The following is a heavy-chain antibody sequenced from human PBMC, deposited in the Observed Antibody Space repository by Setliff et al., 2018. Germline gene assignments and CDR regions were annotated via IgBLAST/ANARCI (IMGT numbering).Heavy chain of an antibody. Sequence: SETLSLTCSVSGGSISPYYWIWIRQSPGKGLEWIGSIFYSGSARYNPSLESRVTMSVDTSKNQISLKLASVTAADTAVYYCARQDRFYDRSVFVEYFQHWGQGALVTVSS. CDR3: ARQDRFYDRSVFVEYFQH. D-gene: IGHD3-22*01. J-gene: IGHJ1*01. V-gene: IGHV4-59*08. CDR1: GGSISPYY. CDR2: IFYSGSA.